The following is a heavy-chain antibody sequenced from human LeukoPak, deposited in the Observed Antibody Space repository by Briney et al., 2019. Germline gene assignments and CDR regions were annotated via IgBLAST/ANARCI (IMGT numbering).Heavy chain of an antibody. D-gene: IGHD3-9*01. J-gene: IGHJ4*02. V-gene: IGHV1-8*01. Sequence: GASVRVSCKASGYTFTSYDINWVRQATGQGLEWMGWMNPNSGNTGYAQKFQGRGTMTRNTSISTAYMELSSLRSEDTAVYYCVRDKGHFDVDFWGQGTLVTVSS. CDR2: MNPNSGNT. CDR3: VRDKGHFDVDF. CDR1: GYTFTSYD.